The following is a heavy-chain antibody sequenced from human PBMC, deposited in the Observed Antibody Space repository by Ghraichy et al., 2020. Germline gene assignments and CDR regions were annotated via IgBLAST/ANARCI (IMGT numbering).Heavy chain of an antibody. J-gene: IGHJ4*02. D-gene: IGHD3-22*01. CDR2: IYSGGST. CDR3: ARAIDSSGYYVYYGWNYFDY. CDR1: GFTVSSNY. Sequence: GGSLRLSCAASGFTVSSNYMSWVRQAPGKGLEWVSVIYSGGSTYYADSVKGRFTISRDNSKNTLYLQMNSLRAEDTAVYYCARAIDSSGYYVYYGWNYFDYWGQGTLVTVSS. V-gene: IGHV3-53*01.